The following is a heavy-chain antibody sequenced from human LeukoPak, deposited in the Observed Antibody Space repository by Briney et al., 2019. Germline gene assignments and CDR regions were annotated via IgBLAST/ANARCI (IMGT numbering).Heavy chain of an antibody. CDR2: IIWRGGST. CDR3: AELGITMIGGV. CDR1: GFTFDDYG. J-gene: IGHJ6*04. V-gene: IGHV3-20*04. D-gene: IGHD3-10*02. Sequence: GWSLRLSCAASGFTFDDYGMSWVRQAPGKGLEWVSGIIWRGGSTGYADSVKGRFTISRDNAKNSLYLQMNSLRAEDTAVYYCAELGITMIGGVWGKGTTVTISS.